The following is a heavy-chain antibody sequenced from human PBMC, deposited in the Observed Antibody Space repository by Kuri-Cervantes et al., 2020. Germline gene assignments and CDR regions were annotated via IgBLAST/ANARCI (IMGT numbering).Heavy chain of an antibody. CDR2: ISGSGGST. J-gene: IGHJ4*02. CDR1: GFTFSSYA. CDR3: RGSGNYDY. Sequence: GESLKISCAASGFTFSSYAMSWVRQAPGKGLEWVSAISGSGGSTYYADSVKGRFTISRDNSKNSLYLQMNSLRVEDTALYYCRGSGNYDYWGQGTLVTVSS. V-gene: IGHV3-23*01. D-gene: IGHD3-10*01.